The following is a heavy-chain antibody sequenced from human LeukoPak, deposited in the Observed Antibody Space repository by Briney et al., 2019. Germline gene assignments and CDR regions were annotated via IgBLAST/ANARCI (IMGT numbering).Heavy chain of an antibody. CDR3: ARETYSGYDLGFDY. D-gene: IGHD5-12*01. CDR1: GFTFSSYA. CDR2: ISYDGSNK. Sequence: PGGTLRLSCAASGFTFSSYAMHWVRQAPGKGLEWVAVISYDGSNKYYADSVKGRFTISRDNSKNTLYLQMNSLRAEDTAVYYCARETYSGYDLGFDYWGQGTLVTVSS. V-gene: IGHV3-30*04. J-gene: IGHJ4*02.